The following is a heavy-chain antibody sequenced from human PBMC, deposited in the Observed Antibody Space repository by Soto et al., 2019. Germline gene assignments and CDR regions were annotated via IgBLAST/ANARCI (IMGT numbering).Heavy chain of an antibody. D-gene: IGHD2-15*01. CDR2: ISSSGSTI. V-gene: IGHV3-11*01. CDR1: GFTFSDYY. CDR3: AGTVAGDWYFDL. Sequence: QVQLVESGGGLVKPGGSLRLSCAASGFTFSDYYMHWIRQAPGKGLEWLSYISSSGSTIYHADSVRGRFTISRDNAKNSLYLQMNSLRAEDTAVYCCAGTVAGDWYFDLWGRGTLVTVSS. J-gene: IGHJ2*01.